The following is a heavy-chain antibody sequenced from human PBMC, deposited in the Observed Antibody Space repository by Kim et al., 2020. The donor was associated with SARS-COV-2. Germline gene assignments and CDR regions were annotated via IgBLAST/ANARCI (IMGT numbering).Heavy chain of an antibody. CDR2: DSSII. CDR3: ARGWDMDV. D-gene: IGHD6-19*01. V-gene: IGHV3-74*01. J-gene: IGHJ6*02. Sequence: DSSIIGYADSVQGRFTISRDNAKSTLYLQMSSLRAEDTAVYYCARGWDMDVWGQGTTVTVSS.